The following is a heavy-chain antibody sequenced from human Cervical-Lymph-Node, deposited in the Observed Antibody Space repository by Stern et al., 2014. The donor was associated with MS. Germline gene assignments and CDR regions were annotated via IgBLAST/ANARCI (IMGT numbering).Heavy chain of an antibody. Sequence: VQLLESGGGVVQPGRSLRLSCAASGFTFSSYGMHWVRQAPGKGLEWVAVIWYDGSNKYYADSVKGRFTISRDNSKNTLYLQMNSLRAEDTAVYYCARVSRSSGWYFDYWGQGTLVTVSS. CDR2: IWYDGSNK. CDR3: ARVSRSSGWYFDY. V-gene: IGHV3-33*01. D-gene: IGHD6-19*01. CDR1: GFTFSSYG. J-gene: IGHJ4*02.